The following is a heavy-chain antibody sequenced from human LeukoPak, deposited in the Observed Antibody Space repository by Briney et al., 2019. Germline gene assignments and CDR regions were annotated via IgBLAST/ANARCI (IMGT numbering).Heavy chain of an antibody. D-gene: IGHD2-15*01. Sequence: GGSLRLSCAASGFTFSSYSMNWVRQAPGKGLEWVSSISSSSSYIYYADSVKGRFTISRDNAKNSLYLQMNSLRAEDTAVYYCARLALSNCSGGSCYSYGVDVWGQGTTVTVSS. CDR3: ARLALSNCSGGSCYSYGVDV. V-gene: IGHV3-21*01. CDR2: ISSSSSYI. J-gene: IGHJ6*02. CDR1: GFTFSSYS.